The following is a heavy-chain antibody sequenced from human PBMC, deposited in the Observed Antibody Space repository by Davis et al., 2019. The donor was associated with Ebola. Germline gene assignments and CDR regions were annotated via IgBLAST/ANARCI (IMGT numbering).Heavy chain of an antibody. Sequence: GSLRLSCTVSGGSVSSGGYYWNWVRQPPGKGLEWIGSIYYSGSTYYNPSLKSRVTISVDTSKNQFSLKLSSVTAADTAVYYCSNEDYWGQGTLVTVSS. CDR2: IYYSGST. V-gene: IGHV4-39*01. J-gene: IGHJ4*02. D-gene: IGHD4-11*01. CDR1: GGSVSSGGYY. CDR3: SNEDY.